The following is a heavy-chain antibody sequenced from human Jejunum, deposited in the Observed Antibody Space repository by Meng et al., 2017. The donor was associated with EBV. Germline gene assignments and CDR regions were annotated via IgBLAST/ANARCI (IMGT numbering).Heavy chain of an antibody. V-gene: IGHV4-34*01. CDR1: GGSFSDYY. D-gene: IGHD3-10*01. CDR3: ARLGGYASGTYYPIDP. J-gene: IGHJ5*02. Sequence: QVQLEQWAAGLLKLSETLSLTCAVYGGSFSDYYWTWIRQPPGKGLEWIGEINHGGGAIYNPSLKSRVTISVDTSKNQFSLKLSSVTAADTAVYYCARLGGYASGTYYPIDPWGQGTLVTVSS. CDR2: INHGGGA.